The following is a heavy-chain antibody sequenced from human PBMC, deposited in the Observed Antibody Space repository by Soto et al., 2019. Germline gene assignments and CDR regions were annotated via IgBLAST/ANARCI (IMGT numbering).Heavy chain of an antibody. Sequence: PGGSLRLSCAASGFTFSSHAMSWVRQAPGKGLEWVSAISGSGGRTYYADSVKGRFTISRDNSKNTLYLQMNSLRAEDTAVYYCARGYDFWNHYYGMDVWGQGTTVTVSS. CDR2: ISGSGGRT. D-gene: IGHD3-3*01. CDR3: ARGYDFWNHYYGMDV. CDR1: GFTFSSHA. V-gene: IGHV3-23*01. J-gene: IGHJ6*02.